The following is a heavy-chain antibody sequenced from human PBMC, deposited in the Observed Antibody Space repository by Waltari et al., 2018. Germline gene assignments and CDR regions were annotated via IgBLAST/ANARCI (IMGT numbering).Heavy chain of an antibody. D-gene: IGHD1-7*01. V-gene: IGHV3-48*04. J-gene: IGHJ4*02. CDR3: ARSSRTGTYYFDY. Sequence: EEQLVESGGGFEQPGGSLRLSCAASGFTFGSHSMNWVRQAPGMGLEWFSYISSSSSTIYYADSVKGRFTISRDNAKNSLYLQMNSLRAEDTAVYYCARSSRTGTYYFDYWGQGTLVTVSS. CDR1: GFTFGSHS. CDR2: ISSSSSTI.